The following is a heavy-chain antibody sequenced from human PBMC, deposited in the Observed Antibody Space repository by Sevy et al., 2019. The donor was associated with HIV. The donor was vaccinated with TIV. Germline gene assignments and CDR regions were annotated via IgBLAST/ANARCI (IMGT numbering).Heavy chain of an antibody. V-gene: IGHV3-7*01. D-gene: IGHD3-10*01. CDR2: IKEDGTEI. CDR3: GREGYYGYSGLDY. CDR1: GFTTGFTFSDYL. J-gene: IGHJ4*02. Sequence: GGSLRLSCAASGFTTGFTFSDYLMHWLRQAPGKGLEWVANIKEDGTEIYYLDSVKGRFTISRDKPNNILYLQMNSLRAEDTAVYYCGREGYYGYSGLDYWGQGTLVTVSS.